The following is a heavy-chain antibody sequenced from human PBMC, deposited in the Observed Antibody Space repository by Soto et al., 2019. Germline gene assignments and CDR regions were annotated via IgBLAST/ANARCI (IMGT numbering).Heavy chain of an antibody. CDR2: IVPIYGIP. J-gene: IGHJ6*02. V-gene: IGHV1-69*13. D-gene: IGHD1-1*01. CDR1: GGTFNTHA. Sequence: SVKVSGKTSGGTFNTHAISWVRQAPGHGFEWMGGIVPIYGIPSHAQKFQGRVTITADGPTTTVYMELSSLRSDDTAVYYCARGPNWNARYYYYGMDVWGQGTTVTVSS. CDR3: ARGPNWNARYYYYGMDV.